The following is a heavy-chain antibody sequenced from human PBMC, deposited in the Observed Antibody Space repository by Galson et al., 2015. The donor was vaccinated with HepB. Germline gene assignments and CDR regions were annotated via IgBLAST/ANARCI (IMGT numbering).Heavy chain of an antibody. CDR1: GFTFSDYY. V-gene: IGHV3-11*01. CDR3: AREGQGYDFWSEWGYFDY. D-gene: IGHD3-3*01. Sequence: SLRLSCAASGFTFSDYYMSWIRQAPGKGLEWVSYISSSGSTIYYADSVKGRFTISRDNAKNSLYLQMNSLRAEDTAVYYCAREGQGYDFWSEWGYFDYWGQGTLVTVSS. CDR2: ISSSGSTI. J-gene: IGHJ4*02.